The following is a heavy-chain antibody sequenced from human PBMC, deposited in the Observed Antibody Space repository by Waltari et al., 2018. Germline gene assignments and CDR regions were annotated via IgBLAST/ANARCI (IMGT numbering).Heavy chain of an antibody. J-gene: IGHJ4*02. D-gene: IGHD1-1*01. V-gene: IGHV5-51*01. Sequence: QLVQSGTEVKKPGESLKISCKTSGYSFNNYWIGWVRQMPGKGLEWMGIVRPDNSDPIYSPAFRGQVTISADKSISIAYLQWSSLKASDTAIYYCARHTEDDNGDDWGQGTLVTVSS. CDR3: ARHTEDDNGDD. CDR2: VRPDNSDP. CDR1: GYSFNNYW.